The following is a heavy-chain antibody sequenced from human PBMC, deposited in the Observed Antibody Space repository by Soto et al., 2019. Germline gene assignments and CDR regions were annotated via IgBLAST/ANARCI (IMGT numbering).Heavy chain of an antibody. CDR3: ARDGPSSSGWYGDQYYYYYYGMDV. CDR1: GFTVSSNY. V-gene: IGHV3-53*01. CDR2: IYSGGST. D-gene: IGHD6-19*01. Sequence: GGSLRLSCAASGFTVSSNYMSWVRQAPGKGLEWVSVIYSGGSTYYADSVKGRFTISRDNSKNTLYLQMNSLRAEDTAVYYCARDGPSSSGWYGDQYYYYYYGMDVWGQGTTVTVSS. J-gene: IGHJ6*02.